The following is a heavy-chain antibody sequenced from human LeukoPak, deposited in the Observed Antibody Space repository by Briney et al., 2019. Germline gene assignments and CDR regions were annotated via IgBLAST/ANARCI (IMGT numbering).Heavy chain of an antibody. D-gene: IGHD2-21*02. CDR3: VREGNELLSKNFDY. V-gene: IGHV1-2*02. J-gene: IGHJ4*02. Sequence: ASVEVSCKASGFTFTGYYIHWVRQAPGQGLEWMGYINPHSGGTSSPQKFQGRLTMTRDTSISAAYMELSSLISDDTAMYYCVREGNELLSKNFDYWGQGTLVTVSS. CDR2: INPHSGGT. CDR1: GFTFTGYY.